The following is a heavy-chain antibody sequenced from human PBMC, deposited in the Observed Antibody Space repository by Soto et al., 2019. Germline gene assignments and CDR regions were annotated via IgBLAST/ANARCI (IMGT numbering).Heavy chain of an antibody. Sequence: PSETLSLTCTVSGGSISGYYWSWIRQPPGKGLEWIGYMYNTGSTVYNPSFKSRVTISVDTPKNQFSLKLSSVTAADTAVYYGARSVFPWGKGTRVTVAS. CDR1: GGSISGYY. J-gene: IGHJ5*02. CDR2: MYNTGST. CDR3: ARSVFP. V-gene: IGHV4-59*12.